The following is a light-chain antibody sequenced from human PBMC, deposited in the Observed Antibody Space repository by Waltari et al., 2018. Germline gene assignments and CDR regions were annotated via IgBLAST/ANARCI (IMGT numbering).Light chain of an antibody. Sequence: QSALTQPRSVSGSPGQSVTISCTGASSDVGSNNRVSWYQQPPGTAPKLIIHGVDKRPSGFPDRFSGSKSGNTASLTISVLQGEDEADYYCCSYAGRYTWVFGGGTKLTVL. V-gene: IGLV2-11*01. CDR1: SSDVGSNNR. J-gene: IGLJ3*02. CDR2: GVD. CDR3: CSYAGRYTWV.